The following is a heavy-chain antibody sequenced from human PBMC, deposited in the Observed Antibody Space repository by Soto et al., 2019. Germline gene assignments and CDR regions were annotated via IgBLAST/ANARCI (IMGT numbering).Heavy chain of an antibody. D-gene: IGHD3-9*01. CDR3: ARDRGGYYDILTGPFDY. J-gene: IGHJ4*02. Sequence: GASVKVSCKASGYTFTSYGISWVRQAPGQGLEWMGWISAYNGNTNYAQKLQGRVTMTTDTSTSTAYMELRSLRSDDTAVYYCARDRGGYYDILTGPFDYWGQGTLVTVSS. CDR2: ISAYNGNT. V-gene: IGHV1-18*01. CDR1: GYTFTSYG.